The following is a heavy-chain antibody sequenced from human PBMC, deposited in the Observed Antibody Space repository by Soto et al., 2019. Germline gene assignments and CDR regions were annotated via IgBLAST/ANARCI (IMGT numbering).Heavy chain of an antibody. CDR1: GGMFYSSA. J-gene: IGHJ5*02. V-gene: IGHV1-69*01. Sequence: QVQLVQSGAEVKKPGSSVRVSCKASGGMFYSSAINWVRQAPGQGLEWMGGIVPMNGSPKYAQEFLGRVTTSADATATIAYMDLSGLKSQDTGVYYCSLAPNWTYQLTRSWGRGTQVTVSS. CDR3: SLAPNWTYQLTRS. D-gene: IGHD2-2*01. CDR2: IVPMNGSP.